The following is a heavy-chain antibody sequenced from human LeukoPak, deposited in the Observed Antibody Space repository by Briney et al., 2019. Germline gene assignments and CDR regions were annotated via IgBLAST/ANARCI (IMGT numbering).Heavy chain of an antibody. CDR2: IYSGGST. D-gene: IGHD3-10*01. J-gene: IGHJ3*02. CDR1: GFTFSNFA. V-gene: IGHV3-53*01. CDR3: ARVDSGEAFDI. Sequence: GGSLRLSCSASGFTFSNFAMHWVRQAPGKGLECVSIIYSGGSTYYTDSVKGRFTISRDNSKNTLYLQMNSLRAEDSAVYYCARVDSGEAFDIWGQGTMVTVSS.